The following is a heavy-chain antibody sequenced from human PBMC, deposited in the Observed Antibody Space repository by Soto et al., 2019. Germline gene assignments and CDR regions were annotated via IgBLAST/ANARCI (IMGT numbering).Heavy chain of an antibody. Sequence: QVQLVESGGGVVQPGRSLRLSCAASGFSFSNYGMHWVRQVPGKGLEWVAVIWFDGSKKYYEDSVKGRFTISRDNSKSSLYMQMNSLRAEDTAVYYCARGRDYDSVWGSYRRGGPDYWGQGTLVTVSS. D-gene: IGHD3-16*02. CDR2: IWFDGSKK. CDR1: GFSFSNYG. V-gene: IGHV3-33*01. CDR3: ARGRDYDSVWGSYRRGGPDY. J-gene: IGHJ4*02.